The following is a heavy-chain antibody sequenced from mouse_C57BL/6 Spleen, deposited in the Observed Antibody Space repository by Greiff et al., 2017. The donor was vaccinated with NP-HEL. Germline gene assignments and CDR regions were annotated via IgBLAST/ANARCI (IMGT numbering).Heavy chain of an antibody. CDR3: ARLLEAMDY. CDR2: ISSGGSYT. J-gene: IGHJ4*01. D-gene: IGHD2-10*02. V-gene: IGHV5-6*02. Sequence: DVKLVESGGDLVKPGGSLKLSCAASGFTFSSYGMSWVRQTPDKRLEWVATISSGGSYTYYPDSVKGRFTISRDNAKNTLYLQMSSLKSEDTAMYYCARLLEAMDYWGQGTSVTVSS. CDR1: GFTFSSYG.